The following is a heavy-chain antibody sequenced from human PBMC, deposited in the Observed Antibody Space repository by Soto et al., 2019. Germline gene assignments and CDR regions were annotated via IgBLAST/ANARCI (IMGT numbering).Heavy chain of an antibody. V-gene: IGHV2-70*01. D-gene: IGHD1-1*01. CDR1: GFALSTPGMC. J-gene: IGHJ5*02. Sequence: ESGPTLVNPTQTLTLTCTFSGFALSTPGMCVSWIRQPPGKALEWLALIDWEDDKYYSTSLKTRLTISKDSSKNQVVLTMTNMDPVDTATYYWVRIGRRGTYNWFDTWGQGALVTVSS. CDR2: IDWEDDK. CDR3: VRIGRRGTYNWFDT.